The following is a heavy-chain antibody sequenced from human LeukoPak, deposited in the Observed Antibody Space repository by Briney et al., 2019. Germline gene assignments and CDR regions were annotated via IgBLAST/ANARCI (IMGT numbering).Heavy chain of an antibody. D-gene: IGHD6-13*01. CDR1: GGTFSSYA. Sequence: SVKVSCKASGGTFSSYAISWVRQAPGQGLEWMGGIIPIFGTANYAQKFQGRVTITADESTSTAYMELSSLRSEDTAVYYCASYSSSWYGLFVYRGQGTLDTVSS. V-gene: IGHV1-69*13. J-gene: IGHJ4*02. CDR3: ASYSSSWYGLFVY. CDR2: IIPIFGTA.